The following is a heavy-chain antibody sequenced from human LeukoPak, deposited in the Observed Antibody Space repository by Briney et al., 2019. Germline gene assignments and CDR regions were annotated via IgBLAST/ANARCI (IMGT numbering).Heavy chain of an antibody. CDR3: ARDDVLSLGISFDL. CDR2: ISPDGGGR. V-gene: IGHV3-74*03. CDR1: GFSFSNYW. J-gene: IGHJ2*01. Sequence: RGSLRLSCAASGFSFSNYWMHWVRQAPGEGLVWVARISPDGGGRMYGDSVEGRFTISRDNAKHPLYLQMNSLRAEDTAVYYCARDDVLSLGISFDLWGRGTLVTVSS. D-gene: IGHD3-10*02.